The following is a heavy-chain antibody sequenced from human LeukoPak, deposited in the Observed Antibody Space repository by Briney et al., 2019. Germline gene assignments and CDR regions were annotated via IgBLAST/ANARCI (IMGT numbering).Heavy chain of an antibody. Sequence: SETLSLTCAVYGGSFSGYYWSWIRQPPGKGLEWIGEINHSGSTNYNPSLKSRVTISVDTSKNQFSLKLSSVTAADTAVYYCARGRGNDYVWGSYRYNRSFDYWGQGTLVTVSS. D-gene: IGHD3-16*02. CDR3: ARGRGNDYVWGSYRYNRSFDY. V-gene: IGHV4-34*01. CDR2: INHSGST. J-gene: IGHJ4*02. CDR1: GGSFSGYY.